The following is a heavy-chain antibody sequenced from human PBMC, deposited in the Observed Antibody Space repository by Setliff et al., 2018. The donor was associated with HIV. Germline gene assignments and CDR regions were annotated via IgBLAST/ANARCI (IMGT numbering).Heavy chain of an antibody. J-gene: IGHJ4*02. CDR1: GGSISSGDYY. V-gene: IGHV4-30-4*08. CDR2: ISYSGSA. CDR3: AKTPTDTQYYFDY. D-gene: IGHD2-15*01. Sequence: SETLSLTCTVSGGSISSGDYYWSWIRQPPGKGLEWIGYISYSGSAYYNPSLKSRVSISVDTSKNQFSLNLSSVTAADTALYYCAKTPTDTQYYFDYWGQGTLVT.